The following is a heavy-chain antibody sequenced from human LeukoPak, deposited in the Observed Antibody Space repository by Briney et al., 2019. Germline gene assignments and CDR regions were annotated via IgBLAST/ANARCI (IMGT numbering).Heavy chain of an antibody. CDR1: GSSISNYY. V-gene: IGHV4-39*07. CDR2: IYYSGNT. J-gene: IGHJ4*02. CDR3: ARGDYYDSGSPYFDY. D-gene: IGHD3-22*01. Sequence: SETLSLTCTVSGSSISNYYWGWIRQAPGKGLEWIGSIYYSGNTYYNSSLKSRVTISLDTSKNRFSLKLSSVTAADTAVYYCARGDYYDSGSPYFDYWGQGTLVTVSS.